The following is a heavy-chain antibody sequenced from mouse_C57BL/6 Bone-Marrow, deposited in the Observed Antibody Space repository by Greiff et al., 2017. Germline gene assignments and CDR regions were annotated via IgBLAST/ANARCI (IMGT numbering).Heavy chain of an antibody. CDR2: IYPGNSDT. V-gene: IGHV1-5*01. CDR1: GYTFTSYW. J-gene: IGHJ2*01. CDR3: TPQRGPYYCDY. D-gene: IGHD4-1*02. Sequence: EVQLQESGTVLARPGASVKMSCKTSGYTFTSYWMHWVKQRPGQGLEWIGAIYPGNSDTSYNQKFKGKAKLTAVTSASTAYMELSSLTNEDSAVYYCTPQRGPYYCDYWGQGTTLTVSS.